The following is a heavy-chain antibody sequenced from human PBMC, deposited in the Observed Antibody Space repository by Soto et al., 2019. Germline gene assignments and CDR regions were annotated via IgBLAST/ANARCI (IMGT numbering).Heavy chain of an antibody. D-gene: IGHD3-3*01. Sequence: VHLMQSGGGVVQPGGSLRLSCAATGFQFGSYAMHWIRQAPGRGLEWVAHISYDGSKTYYGDSVKGRLTIARDNSENTLYLEMNSLRLQDTAVYYCAREGVLGLVPIVPPDYWGQGVLVSVSS. V-gene: IGHV3-30*03. J-gene: IGHJ4*02. CDR1: GFQFGSYA. CDR3: AREGVLGLVPIVPPDY. CDR2: ISYDGSKT.